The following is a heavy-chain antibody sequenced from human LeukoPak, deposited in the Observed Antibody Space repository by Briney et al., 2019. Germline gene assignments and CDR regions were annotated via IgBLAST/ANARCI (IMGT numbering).Heavy chain of an antibody. Sequence: PSETLSLTCAVYGGSFSGYYWSWIRQPPGKGLEWIGEINHSGSTNYNPSLKSRVTISVDTSKNQFSLKLSSVTAADTAVYYCARGRLRLFGYWGQGTLVTVSS. J-gene: IGHJ4*02. CDR2: INHSGST. CDR1: GGSFSGYY. V-gene: IGHV4-34*01. D-gene: IGHD5/OR15-5a*01. CDR3: ARGRLRLFGY.